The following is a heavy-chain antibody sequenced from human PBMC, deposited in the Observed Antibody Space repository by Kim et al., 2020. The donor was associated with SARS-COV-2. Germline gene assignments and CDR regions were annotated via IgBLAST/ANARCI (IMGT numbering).Heavy chain of an antibody. V-gene: IGHV6-1*01. D-gene: IGHD1-26*01. Sequence: SQTLSLTCAISGDSVSSNSAAWNWIRQSPSRGLEWLGRTYYRSKWYNDYAVSVKSRITINPDTSKNQFSLQLNSVTPEDTAVYYCARGGGATQYYYYGMDAWGQGTTVTVSS. CDR3: ARGGGATQYYYYGMDA. J-gene: IGHJ6*02. CDR2: TYYRSKWYN. CDR1: GDSVSSNSAA.